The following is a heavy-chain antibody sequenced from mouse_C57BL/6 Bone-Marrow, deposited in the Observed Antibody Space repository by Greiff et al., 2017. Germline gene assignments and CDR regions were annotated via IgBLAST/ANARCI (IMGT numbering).Heavy chain of an antibody. V-gene: IGHV1-64*01. CDR1: GYTFTSYW. D-gene: IGHD1-1*01. CDR2: IHPNSGST. CDR3: EKWSGKYGSRQFRFDY. J-gene: IGHJ2*01. Sequence: QVQLQQPGAELVKPGASVKLSCKASGYTFTSYWMHWVKQRPGQGLEWIGMIHPNSGSTNYNEKFKSKATLTVDKSSSTAYMQLSSLTSEDSAVXYGEKWSGKYGSRQFRFDYWGQGTARTGSS.